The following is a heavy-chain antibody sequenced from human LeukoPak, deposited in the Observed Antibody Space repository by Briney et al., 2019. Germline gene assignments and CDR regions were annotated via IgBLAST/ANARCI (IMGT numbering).Heavy chain of an antibody. J-gene: IGHJ4*02. CDR1: GGSFSGYY. CDR2: INHSGST. CDR3: ARGPSSGWYPPDY. Sequence: SETLSLTCAVYGGSFSGYYWSWIRQPPGKGLEWIGEINHSGSTNYNPSLKSRVTISVDTSKNQFSLKLSSVTAADTAVYYCARGPSSGWYPPDYWGQGTLVTVSS. V-gene: IGHV4-34*01. D-gene: IGHD6-19*01.